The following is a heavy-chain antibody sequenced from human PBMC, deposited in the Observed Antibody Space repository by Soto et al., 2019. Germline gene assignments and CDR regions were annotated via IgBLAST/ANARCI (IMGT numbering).Heavy chain of an antibody. Sequence: GGSLRLSCAASGFTFSNYGMHWVRQAPGKGLEWVAVISFDGSNKYYADSVKGRFTISRDNSKNTLYLQMNSLRGEDTAVYYCAKGSRILWFGEESFDYWGQGTLVNVSS. CDR3: AKGSRILWFGEESFDY. J-gene: IGHJ4*02. D-gene: IGHD3-10*01. CDR1: GFTFSNYG. CDR2: ISFDGSNK. V-gene: IGHV3-30*18.